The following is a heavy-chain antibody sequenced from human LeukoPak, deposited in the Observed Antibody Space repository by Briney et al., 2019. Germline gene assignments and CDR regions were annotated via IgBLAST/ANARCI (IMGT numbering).Heavy chain of an antibody. CDR2: IKQDGSEK. J-gene: IGHJ6*04. Sequence: GGSLRLSCAASGFTFSSYWMTWVRQAPGKGLEWVANIKQDGSEKYYVESVKGRFTISRDNAKNTLYLQMNSLRAEDTAVYYCASLTGKDVWGKGTTVTISS. V-gene: IGHV3-7*01. CDR3: ASLTGKDV. CDR1: GFTFSSYW.